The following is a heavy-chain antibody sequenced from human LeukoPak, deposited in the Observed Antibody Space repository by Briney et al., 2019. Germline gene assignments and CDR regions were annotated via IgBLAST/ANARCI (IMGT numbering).Heavy chain of an antibody. Sequence: SETLSLTCTVSGGSITSSSYYWGWIRQPPGKGLEWIGSIFYSGSTYYNPPLKSRVTISVDTSKTQFSLKLSSVTAADTAVYYCAKQQLVRCFDYWGQGTLVTVSS. CDR2: IFYSGST. CDR3: AKQQLVRCFDY. CDR1: GGSITSSSYY. J-gene: IGHJ4*02. V-gene: IGHV4-39*01. D-gene: IGHD6-13*01.